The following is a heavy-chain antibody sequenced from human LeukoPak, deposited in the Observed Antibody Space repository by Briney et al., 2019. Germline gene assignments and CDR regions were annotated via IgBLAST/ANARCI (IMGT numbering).Heavy chain of an antibody. CDR2: IKQDGSEK. CDR3: ARDKYSGDSYFGY. D-gene: IGHD2-21*01. CDR1: GFTFNSYW. Sequence: GGSLRLSCAASGFTFNSYWMSWVRQAPGKGLEWVANIKQDGSEKYYVDSVKGRFPISRDNAKNSLYLQMNSLRAEDTAVYYCARDKYSGDSYFGYWGQGTLVTVSS. V-gene: IGHV3-7*01. J-gene: IGHJ4*02.